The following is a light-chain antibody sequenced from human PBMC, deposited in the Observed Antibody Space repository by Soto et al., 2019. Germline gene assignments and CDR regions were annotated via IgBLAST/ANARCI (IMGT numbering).Light chain of an antibody. V-gene: IGKV3-20*01. J-gene: IGKJ4*01. CDR1: QSVISSY. CDR3: QQYGSSPRT. CDR2: GAS. Sequence: EIVFTQSPGAVSFSPGERATLSCRASQSVISSYLAWYQQKPGQAPRLVIYGASSRATGIPDRFSGSGSETDFTLTISRLEPEDFAVYYCQQYGSSPRTFGGGTKVDIK.